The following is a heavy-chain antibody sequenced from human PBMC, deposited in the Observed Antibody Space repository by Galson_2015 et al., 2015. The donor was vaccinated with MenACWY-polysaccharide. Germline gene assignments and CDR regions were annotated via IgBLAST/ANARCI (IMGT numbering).Heavy chain of an antibody. CDR3: ARGGKYYYDSSGYLNWFDP. D-gene: IGHD3-22*01. J-gene: IGHJ5*02. V-gene: IGHV1-8*01. CDR1: GYSFSSYD. CDR2: MHPNSGNT. Sequence: SAKVSCKASGYSFSSYDINWVRQTTGQGLEWMGWMHPNSGNTGYAQKFQGRVTMTRNTSISIAYMELSSLRSEDTAVYYCARGGKYYYDSSGYLNWFDPWGQGTLVTVSS.